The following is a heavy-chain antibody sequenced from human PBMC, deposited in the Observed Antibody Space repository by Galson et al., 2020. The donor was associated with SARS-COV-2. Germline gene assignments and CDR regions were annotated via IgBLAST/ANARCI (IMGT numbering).Heavy chain of an antibody. Sequence: TGGSLRLSCAASGFIFSNYGMHWVRQAPGKGLEWVATILYDGSNKYYADSVKGRFTISRDNSKNTLYLQMNSLRTEDTALYYCANLFSSAENWGQGTLVTVPS. CDR3: ANLFSSAEN. V-gene: IGHV3-30*18. J-gene: IGHJ4*02. CDR2: ILYDGSNK. CDR1: GFIFSNYG. D-gene: IGHD6-25*01.